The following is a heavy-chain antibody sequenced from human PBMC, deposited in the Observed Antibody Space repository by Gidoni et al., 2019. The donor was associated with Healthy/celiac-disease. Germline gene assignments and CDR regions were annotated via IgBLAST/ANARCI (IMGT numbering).Heavy chain of an antibody. J-gene: IGHJ4*02. CDR2: IGWNSGSI. Sequence: EVQLVESGGGLVQPGRSLSPSCAASGLTFDDYAMHWVRQAPGKGLEWVSGIGWNSGSIGYADSVKGRFTISRDNAKNALYLQMNSLRAEDTALYYCAKSHYGDHFDYWGQGTLVTVSS. V-gene: IGHV3-9*01. CDR3: AKSHYGDHFDY. D-gene: IGHD4-17*01. CDR1: GLTFDDYA.